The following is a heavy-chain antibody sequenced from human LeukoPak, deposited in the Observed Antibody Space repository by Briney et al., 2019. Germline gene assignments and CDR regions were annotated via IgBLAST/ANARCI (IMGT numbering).Heavy chain of an antibody. V-gene: IGHV3-11*01. CDR1: GFTFSDYY. CDR3: AREIKHCSGGSCPPAEDAFDI. Sequence: GGSLRLSCAASGFTFSDYYMSWIRQAPGKGLEWVSYISSSGSTIYYADSVKGRFTISRDNAKNSLYLQMNSLRAEDTAVYYCAREIKHCSGGSCPPAEDAFDIWGQGTMVTVSS. D-gene: IGHD2-15*01. J-gene: IGHJ3*02. CDR2: ISSSGSTI.